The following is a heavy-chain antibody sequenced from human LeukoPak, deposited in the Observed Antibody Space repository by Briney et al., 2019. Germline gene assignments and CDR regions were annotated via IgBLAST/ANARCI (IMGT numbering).Heavy chain of an antibody. D-gene: IGHD6-19*01. CDR3: AKDNRRHYTSGPNPDSLH. V-gene: IGHV3-7*03. CDR1: GFTFSTYW. Sequence: PGGSLRLSCAASGFTFSTYWMSWVRQAPGKGLEWVATIRQDGSEKHYVDSVESRFTISRDNAQNSLYLQMNSLRVEDTAFYYCAKDNRRHYTSGPNPDSLHWGQGALVTVSS. CDR2: IRQDGSEK. J-gene: IGHJ4*02.